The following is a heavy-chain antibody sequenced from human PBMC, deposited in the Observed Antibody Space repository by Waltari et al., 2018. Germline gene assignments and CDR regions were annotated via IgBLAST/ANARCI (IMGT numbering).Heavy chain of an antibody. CDR3: ARDARDWEAVDNTYLDS. CDR1: GGSFNGYY. J-gene: IGHJ4*02. V-gene: IGHV4-34*01. D-gene: IGHD2-21*02. CDR2: VDHSGSA. Sequence: QLRLQQWGAGLLKPSETLSLTCAVSGGSFNGYYWSWIRQTPGKGLEWIGEVDHSGSANYSPSLKSLVTVSLDTSNKQVSLTLTSVTAADTGIYYCARDARDWEAVDNTYLDSWGQGTLVAVSS.